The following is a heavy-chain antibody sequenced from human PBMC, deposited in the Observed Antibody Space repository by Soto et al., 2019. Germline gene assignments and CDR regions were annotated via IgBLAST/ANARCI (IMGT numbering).Heavy chain of an antibody. CDR2: IYYSGST. D-gene: IGHD3-10*01. J-gene: IGHJ4*02. CDR1: GGSISSSSYY. Sequence: QLQLQESGPGLVKPSETLSLTCTVSGGSISSSSYYWGWIRQPPGKGLEWIGSIYYSGSTYYNPSLKSRVTISVDTSKNQFPLKLSSVTAADTAVYYCARHYRFDMVRGANFDYWGQGTLVTVSS. CDR3: ARHYRFDMVRGANFDY. V-gene: IGHV4-39*01.